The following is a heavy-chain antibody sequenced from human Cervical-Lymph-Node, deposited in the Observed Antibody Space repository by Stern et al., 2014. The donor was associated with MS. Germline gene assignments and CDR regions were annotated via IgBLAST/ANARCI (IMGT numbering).Heavy chain of an antibody. V-gene: IGHV3-30-3*01. J-gene: IGHJ4*02. D-gene: IGHD5/OR15-5a*01. CDR2: ISEDGNTK. CDR1: GFTFTSYA. Sequence: VQLLESGGGVVQPGRSLRVSCATAGFTFTSYAMTWVRQGPGQGLEWVAVISEDGNTKYYADSVKGRFTISRDNSKNTLYLQMSSVRAEDTAVYYCVRERSSRCFDYWGQGSLVTVSS. CDR3: VRERSSRCFDY.